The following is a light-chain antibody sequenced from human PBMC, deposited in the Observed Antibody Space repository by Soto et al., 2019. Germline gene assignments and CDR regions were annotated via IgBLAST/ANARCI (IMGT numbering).Light chain of an antibody. J-gene: IGKJ1*01. CDR2: GAS. CDR1: QRSSSNF. CDR3: QQYGTSPRT. V-gene: IGKV3-20*01. Sequence: ETVLAQSPGTLSLSPGERATLSCRARQRSSSNFLAWYQQKPGQAPRLLIYGASNRAGGVPDRFSGSGSGTDFTLTISRLDPEDFAVYYCQQYGTSPRTFGQGTKVDIK.